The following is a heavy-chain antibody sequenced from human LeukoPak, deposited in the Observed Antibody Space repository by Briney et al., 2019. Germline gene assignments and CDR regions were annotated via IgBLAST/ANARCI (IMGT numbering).Heavy chain of an antibody. D-gene: IGHD3-3*01. V-gene: IGHV3-53*01. Sequence: GGSLRLSCAASGFTVSSNYMSWVRQAPGKGLEWVSVIYSGGSTYYADSVKGRFTISRDNSKNTLYLQMNSLRAEDTAVYYCARYNYDFWSGYSRWFDPWGQGTLVTVSS. CDR3: ARYNYDFWSGYSRWFDP. CDR1: GFTVSSNY. J-gene: IGHJ5*02. CDR2: IYSGGST.